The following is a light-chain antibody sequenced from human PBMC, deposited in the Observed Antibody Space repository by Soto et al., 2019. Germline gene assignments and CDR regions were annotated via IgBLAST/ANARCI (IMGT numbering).Light chain of an antibody. CDR3: QQYNSYSVT. Sequence: DIQMTQSPSTVSAPVGDRVTITCRASQSISSWLAWYQQKSGKAPKLLIYDASSLESGVPSRFSGSGSGTEFTLTISSLQPDDFATYYCQQYNSYSVTFGQGTKVEIK. CDR1: QSISSW. J-gene: IGKJ1*01. CDR2: DAS. V-gene: IGKV1-5*01.